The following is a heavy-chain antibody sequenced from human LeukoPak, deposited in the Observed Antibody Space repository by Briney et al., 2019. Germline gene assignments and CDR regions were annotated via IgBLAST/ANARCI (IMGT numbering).Heavy chain of an antibody. CDR1: GFTFSRFW. CDR3: IILTLVTAPRHYMDV. V-gene: IGHV3-7*01. Sequence: PGGSLRLSCAASGFTFSRFWMTWVRQTPGKGLEWVANIHPHGSDEYYVDSVKGLFTISRDNAKNSLYLRMDSLRAEDTAVYYCIILTLVTAPRHYMDVWGKGTTVTVSS. CDR2: IHPHGSDE. D-gene: IGHD2-21*02. J-gene: IGHJ6*03.